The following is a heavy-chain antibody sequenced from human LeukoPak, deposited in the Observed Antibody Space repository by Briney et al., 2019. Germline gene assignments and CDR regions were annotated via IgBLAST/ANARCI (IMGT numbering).Heavy chain of an antibody. CDR2: IKEDGSEN. V-gene: IGHV3-7*03. D-gene: IGHD3-10*01. CDR1: GFTFSMYW. CDR3: ARGVETLLWFGELLSPGEFDH. Sequence: GGSLRLSCTASGFTFSMYWMSWVRQAPGKGLEWVANIKEDGSENYYVDSVKGRFTISRDNAKNSLYLQMSSLRAEDTAVYYCARGVETLLWFGELLSPGEFDHWGQGTLVTVSS. J-gene: IGHJ4*02.